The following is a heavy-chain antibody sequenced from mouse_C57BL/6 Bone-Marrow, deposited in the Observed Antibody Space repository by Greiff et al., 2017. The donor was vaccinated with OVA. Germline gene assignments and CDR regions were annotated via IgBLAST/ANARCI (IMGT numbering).Heavy chain of an antibody. J-gene: IGHJ2*01. V-gene: IGHV1-69*01. D-gene: IGHD1-1*02. CDR1: GYTFTSYW. CDR2: IDPSDSYT. CDR3: ARDGVGFGLDY. Sequence: QVQLQQPGAELVMPGASVKLSCKASGYTFTSYWMHWVKQRPGQGLEWIGEIDPSDSYTNYNQKFKGKSTLTVDKSSSTAYMLLSSLTSEDSAVYSSARDGVGFGLDYWGQGTTLTVSS.